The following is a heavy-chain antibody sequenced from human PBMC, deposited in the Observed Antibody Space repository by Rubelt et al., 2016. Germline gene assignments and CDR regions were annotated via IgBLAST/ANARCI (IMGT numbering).Heavy chain of an antibody. CDR2: ISAYNGNT. D-gene: IGHD4-11*01. CDR3: ARGARRYSMDPRNAFDI. V-gene: IGHV1-18*01. CDR1: GYTFTSYG. J-gene: IGHJ3*02. Sequence: QVQLVQSGAEVKKPGASVKVSCKASGYTFTSYGISWVRQAPGQGIEWMGWISAYNGNTHYAQKLQGRVTMTTDTSTSTAYMELRSLRSDDTAVYYCARGARRYSMDPRNAFDIWGQGTMVTVSS.